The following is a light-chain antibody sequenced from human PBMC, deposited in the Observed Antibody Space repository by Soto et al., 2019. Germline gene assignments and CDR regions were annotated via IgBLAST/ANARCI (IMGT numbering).Light chain of an antibody. CDR3: QPYNAWPLT. Sequence: EVVMTQSPATLSVSPGERATLSCKASQSVSSTLAWYQQNPGQAPRLLSYGASTRAAGIPARFSGSGSGTEFTLTISSLQSEDFAVYYCQPYNAWPLTFGGGTKVEIK. J-gene: IGKJ4*01. V-gene: IGKV3-15*01. CDR2: GAS. CDR1: QSVSST.